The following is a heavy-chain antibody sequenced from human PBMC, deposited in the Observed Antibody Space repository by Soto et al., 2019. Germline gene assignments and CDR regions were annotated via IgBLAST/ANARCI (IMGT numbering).Heavy chain of an antibody. J-gene: IGHJ4*02. V-gene: IGHV1-69*13. CDR3: ARDSYYYDSSGYPFDY. CDR2: IIPIFGTA. Sequence: SVKVSCKASGGTFISYAISWVRQAPGQGLEWMGGIIPIFGTANYAQKFQGRVTITADESTSTAYMELSSLRSEDTAVYYCARDSYYYDSSGYPFDYWGQGTLVTVSS. D-gene: IGHD3-22*01. CDR1: GGTFISYA.